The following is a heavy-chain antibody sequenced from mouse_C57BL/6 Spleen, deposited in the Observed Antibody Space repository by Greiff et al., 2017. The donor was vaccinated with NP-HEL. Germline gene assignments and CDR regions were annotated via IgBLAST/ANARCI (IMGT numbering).Heavy chain of an antibody. CDR3: ATHYYGRGYFDV. V-gene: IGHV1-50*01. J-gene: IGHJ1*03. D-gene: IGHD1-2*01. CDR2: IDPSDSYT. Sequence: QVQLKQPGAELVKPGASVKLSCKASGYTFTSYWMQWVKQRPGQGLEWIGEIDPSDSYTNYNQKFKGKATLTVDTSSSTAYMQLSSLTSEDSAVYYCATHYYGRGYFDVWGTGTTVTVSS. CDR1: GYTFTSYW.